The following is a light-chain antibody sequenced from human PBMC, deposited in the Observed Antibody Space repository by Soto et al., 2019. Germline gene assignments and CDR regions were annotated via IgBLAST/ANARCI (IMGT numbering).Light chain of an antibody. CDR3: QQFSRYPLT. Sequence: TVAPSSLLPSPFYIATISFRASQTVRNNYLAWYQQKPGQAPKLLIYDASSRATGIPDRFSGGGSGTDFTLTISRLEPEDFAVYYCQQFSRYPLTFCGGTKV. CDR1: QTVRNNY. CDR2: DAS. V-gene: IGKV3-20*01. J-gene: IGKJ4*01.